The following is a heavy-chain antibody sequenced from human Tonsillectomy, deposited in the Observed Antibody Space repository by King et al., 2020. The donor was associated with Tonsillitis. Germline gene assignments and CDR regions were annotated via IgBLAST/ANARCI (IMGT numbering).Heavy chain of an antibody. Sequence: VQLVESGGGVVQPGRSLRLSCAASGFTFSSYGMHWVRQAPGKGLEWVAVVWYDGSNKYYADSVKGRFTISRDNSKNTLYLKMNSLRAEDTAVYSCARSYYDSSGYYLGDYWGQGTLVTVSS. CDR2: VWYDGSNK. D-gene: IGHD3-22*01. V-gene: IGHV3-33*08. CDR1: GFTFSSYG. J-gene: IGHJ4*02. CDR3: ARSYYDSSGYYLGDY.